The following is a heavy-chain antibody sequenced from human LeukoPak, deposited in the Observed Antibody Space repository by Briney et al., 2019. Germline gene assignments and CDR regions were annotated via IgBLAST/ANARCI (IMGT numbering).Heavy chain of an antibody. CDR1: GDSISNFY. D-gene: IGHD4-17*01. V-gene: IGHV4-59*01. J-gene: IGHJ4*02. CDR2: IDYSGST. Sequence: PSETLSLTCSVSGDSISNFYWSWIRQPPGKGLEWIGYIDYSGSTSYNPSLKSRVTISIDTSKNQFSLRLNSVTAADTAVYYCARRAGEYSHPYDYWGQGTLVTVSS. CDR3: ARRAGEYSHPYDY.